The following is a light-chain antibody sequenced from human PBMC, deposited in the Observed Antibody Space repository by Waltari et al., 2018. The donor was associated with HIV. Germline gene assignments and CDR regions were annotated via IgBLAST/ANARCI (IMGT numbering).Light chain of an antibody. Sequence: QSVLTQPPSVSGAPGQRVIISCTGISANIGTRADVHWYQQLPGAGPKVLIYGNTNRPSGVPDRFSGSKSGASASLAIAGLQTDDEADYYCQSYDNSLNAVVFGGGTRLTVL. CDR3: QSYDNSLNAVV. CDR1: SANIGTRAD. J-gene: IGLJ2*01. CDR2: GNT. V-gene: IGLV1-40*01.